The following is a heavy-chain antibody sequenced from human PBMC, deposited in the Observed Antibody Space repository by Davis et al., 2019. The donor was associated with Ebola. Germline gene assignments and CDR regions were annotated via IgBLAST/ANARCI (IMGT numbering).Heavy chain of an antibody. D-gene: IGHD6-6*01. CDR3: ARDRQGSSSSLYYYYYMDV. CDR2: ISGSGGST. CDR1: GFTFSSYA. V-gene: IGHV3-23*01. J-gene: IGHJ6*03. Sequence: PGGSLRLSCAASGFTFSSYAMSWVRQAPGKGLEWVSAISGSGGSTYYADSVKGRFTISRDNSKNTLYLQMNSLRAEDTAVYYCARDRQGSSSSLYYYYYMDVWGKGTTVTVSS.